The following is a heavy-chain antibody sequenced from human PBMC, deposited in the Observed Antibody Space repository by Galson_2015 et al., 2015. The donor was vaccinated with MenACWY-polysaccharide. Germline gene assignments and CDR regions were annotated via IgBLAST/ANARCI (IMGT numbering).Heavy chain of an antibody. CDR3: ARCRRSGSSPLLGNWFDP. CDR2: IYPGDSDT. V-gene: IGHV5-51*03. Sequence: QSGAEVKKPGESLKISCKGSGYSFTSYWIGWVRQMPGKGLEWMGIIYPGDSDTRYSPSFQGQVTISADKSISTAYLQWSSLKASDTAMYYCARCRRSGSSPLLGNWFDPWGQGTLVTVSS. D-gene: IGHD3-10*01. J-gene: IGHJ5*02. CDR1: GYSFTSYW.